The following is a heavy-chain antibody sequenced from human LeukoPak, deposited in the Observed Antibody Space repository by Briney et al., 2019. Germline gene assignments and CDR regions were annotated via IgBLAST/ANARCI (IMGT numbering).Heavy chain of an antibody. Sequence: PGGSLRLSCAASGFTFSSYWMSWVRQAPGKGLEWVANIKQDGSETYYVYSVKGRFTISRDNAKNSLYLQMNSLRAEDTAVYYCASSRYDSSGYYGIIAYWGQGTLVTVSS. V-gene: IGHV3-7*01. CDR3: ASSRYDSSGYYGIIAY. D-gene: IGHD3-22*01. CDR1: GFTFSSYW. J-gene: IGHJ4*02. CDR2: IKQDGSET.